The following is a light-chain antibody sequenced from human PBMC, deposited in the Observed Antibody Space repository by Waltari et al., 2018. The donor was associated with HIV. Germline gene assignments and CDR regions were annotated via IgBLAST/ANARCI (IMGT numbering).Light chain of an antibody. CDR1: QSVSNN. V-gene: IGKV3-15*01. Sequence: EIVMTQSPATLSMSPGERATLSCRASQSVSNNLAWYQQKPGQAPRLLIYGPSTRATGTPARFSDSGSGTEFTLTISSLQSEDFAIYYCQQYNEWPRTFGQGTKVEIK. CDR3: QQYNEWPRT. J-gene: IGKJ1*01. CDR2: GPS.